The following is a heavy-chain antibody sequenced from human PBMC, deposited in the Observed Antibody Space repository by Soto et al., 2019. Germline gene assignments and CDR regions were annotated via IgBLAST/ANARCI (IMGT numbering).Heavy chain of an antibody. CDR1: GGTFSSYA. CDR3: AREPPCISVAGTGCAFDI. J-gene: IGHJ3*02. CDR2: IIPIFGTA. V-gene: IGHV1-69*01. D-gene: IGHD6-19*01. Sequence: QVQLVQSGAEVKKPGSSVKVSCKASGGTFSSYAISWVRQAPGQGLEWMGGIIPIFGTANDAQKFQGRVTIAADESTSTDYMELSSLRYEDTAVYYWAREPPCISVAGTGCAFDIWGQGTMVTVSS.